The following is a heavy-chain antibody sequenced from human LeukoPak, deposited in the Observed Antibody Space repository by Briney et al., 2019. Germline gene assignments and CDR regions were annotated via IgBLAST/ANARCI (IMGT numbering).Heavy chain of an antibody. CDR1: GGSINNYY. CDR2: INHSGST. V-gene: IGHV4-34*01. Sequence: SETLSLTCAVSGGSINNYYWSWIRQPPGKGLEWIGEINHSGSTNYNPSLKSRVTISVDTSKNQFSLKLSSVTAADTAVYYCARGQAFDIWGQGTMVTVSS. CDR3: ARGQAFDI. J-gene: IGHJ3*02.